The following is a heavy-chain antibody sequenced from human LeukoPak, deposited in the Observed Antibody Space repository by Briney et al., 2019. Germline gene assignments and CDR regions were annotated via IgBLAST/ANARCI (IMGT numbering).Heavy chain of an antibody. CDR1: GFTFSSYW. Sequence: PGGSLRLSCAASGFTFSSYWMSWVRQAPGKGLEWVANINQDGSEKYFVDSVKGRFTISRDNAKNSLFLQMNSLRAEDTAVYYCARDEGRSYGYYWDAFDIWGQGTMVTVSS. V-gene: IGHV3-7*05. CDR3: ARDEGRSYGYYWDAFDI. D-gene: IGHD5-18*01. CDR2: INQDGSEK. J-gene: IGHJ3*02.